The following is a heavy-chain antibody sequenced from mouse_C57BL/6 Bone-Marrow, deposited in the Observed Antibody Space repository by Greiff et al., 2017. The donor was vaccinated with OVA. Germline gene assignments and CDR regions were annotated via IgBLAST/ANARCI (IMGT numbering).Heavy chain of an antibody. J-gene: IGHJ4*01. CDR2: ISNGGGST. V-gene: IGHV5-12*01. Sequence: EVQLVESGGGLVQPGGSLKLSCAASGFTFSDYYMYWVRQTPEKRLEWVAYISNGGGSTYYPDTVKGRFTISRDNAKTTLYLQMSRLKSEDTALYYCARQGDYWGQGTSVTVSS. CDR3: ARQGDY. CDR1: GFTFSDYY.